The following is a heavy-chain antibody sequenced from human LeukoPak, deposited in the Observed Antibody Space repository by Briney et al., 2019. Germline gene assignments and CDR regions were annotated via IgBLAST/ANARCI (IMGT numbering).Heavy chain of an antibody. D-gene: IGHD3-3*01. CDR2: ISSSSSYI. CDR1: GFTFSSYS. J-gene: IGHJ5*02. Sequence: GGSLRLSCAASGFTFSSYSMNWVRQAPGKGLEWVSSISSSSSYIYYADSVKGRFTISRDNAKNSLYLQMNSLRAEDTAVYYCARDNNDFWDTEVWFDPWGQGTLVTVSS. CDR3: ARDNNDFWDTEVWFDP. V-gene: IGHV3-21*01.